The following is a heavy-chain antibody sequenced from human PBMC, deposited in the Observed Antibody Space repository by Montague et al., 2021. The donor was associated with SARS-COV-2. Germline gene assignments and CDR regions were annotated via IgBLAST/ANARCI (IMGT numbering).Heavy chain of an antibody. Sequence: PALVKPTQTLTLTCTFSGFSLSTSGVGVGWIRQPPGKALEWLALIYWDDDKRYSPSLKSRLTITKDTSKNQVVLTMTNMDPVDTATYYCARILVAAAGSPFDPWGQGTTVTVSS. J-gene: IGHJ5*01. CDR2: IYWDDDK. D-gene: IGHD6-13*01. V-gene: IGHV2-5*02. CDR1: GFSLSTSGVG. CDR3: ARILVAAAGSPFDP.